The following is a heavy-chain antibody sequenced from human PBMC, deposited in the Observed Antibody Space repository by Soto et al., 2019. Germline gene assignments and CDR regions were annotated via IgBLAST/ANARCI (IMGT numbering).Heavy chain of an antibody. V-gene: IGHV2-5*02. CDR1: GFSLSTSGVG. J-gene: IGHJ4*02. Sequence: QITLKESGPTLVKPTQTLTLTCTLSGFSLSTSGVGVGWIRKPPGKALEWLALIYWDDDKRYSPSLKSRLTVTKDTSKNQVAMTMTNLGPVDTATYYCARSSARFRSFDYWGQGTLVTVSS. D-gene: IGHD1-26*01. CDR3: ARSSARFRSFDY. CDR2: IYWDDDK.